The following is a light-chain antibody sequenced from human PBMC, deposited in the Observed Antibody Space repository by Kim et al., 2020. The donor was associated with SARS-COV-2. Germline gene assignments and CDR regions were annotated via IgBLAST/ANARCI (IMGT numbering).Light chain of an antibody. CDR3: QQYGSSRYT. V-gene: IGKV3-20*01. CDR2: GAS. CDR1: QSVSSSY. Sequence: LAAGERGTLSFRGSQSVSSSYLAGYQQKPGQAPRRLIYGASSRATGSPDRFSGSGSGRDFTLTISRREHEDFAVYYCQQYGSSRYTFGQGTKLEIK. J-gene: IGKJ2*01.